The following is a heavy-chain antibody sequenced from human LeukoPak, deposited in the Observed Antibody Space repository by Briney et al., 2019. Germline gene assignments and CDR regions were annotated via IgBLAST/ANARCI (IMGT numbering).Heavy chain of an antibody. CDR2: ISWNSGII. D-gene: IGHD3-22*01. V-gene: IGHV3-9*01. J-gene: IGHJ4*02. CDR1: GFTFSGYS. CDR3: AKDRFFYDSGSKAN. Sequence: GGSLRLSCAASGFTFSGYSMNWVRQAPGKGLEWVSSISWNSGIIDYADSVKGRFTISRDNAKNSLYLQMNSLRVEDTAFYYCAKDRFFYDSGSKANWGQGTLVTVSS.